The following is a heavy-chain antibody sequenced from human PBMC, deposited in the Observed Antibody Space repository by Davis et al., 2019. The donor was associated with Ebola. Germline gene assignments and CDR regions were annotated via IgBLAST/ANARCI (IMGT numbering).Heavy chain of an antibody. V-gene: IGHV3-30-3*01. CDR1: GFTFSSYP. Sequence: GGSLRLSCAASGFTFSSYPMHWVRQAPGKGLEWVALISFDGSNKYYADSVKGRFTISRDNSQNTLYLQMNSLRAEDTAVYYCARGRWLRSPFFDYWGQGTLVTVSS. CDR3: ARGRWLRSPFFDY. CDR2: ISFDGSNK. D-gene: IGHD5-12*01. J-gene: IGHJ4*02.